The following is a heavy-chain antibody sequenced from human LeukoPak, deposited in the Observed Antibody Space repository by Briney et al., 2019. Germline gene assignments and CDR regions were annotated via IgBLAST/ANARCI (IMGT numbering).Heavy chain of an antibody. J-gene: IGHJ4*02. Sequence: GGSLRLSCAASGLXFSDYYISWIRQAPGKGLEWVSYISSSSSYTNYADSVKGRFTISRDNAKNSLYLQMNSLRAEDTAVYYCARVAGSYYLTYWGQGTLVTVSS. D-gene: IGHD1-26*01. CDR3: ARVAGSYYLTY. CDR1: GLXFSDYY. V-gene: IGHV3-11*06. CDR2: ISSSSSYT.